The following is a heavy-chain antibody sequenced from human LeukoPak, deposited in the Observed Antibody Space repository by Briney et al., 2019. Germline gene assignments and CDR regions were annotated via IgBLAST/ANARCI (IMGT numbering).Heavy chain of an antibody. D-gene: IGHD2-15*01. CDR1: GGTFSSYA. CDR3: ATLRPYCSGGSCYPYYYHCYGMDV. Sequence: SVKVSCKASGGTFSSYAISWVRQAPGQGLEWMGRIIPILGIANYAQKFQGRVTITADKSTSTAYMELSSLRSEDTAVYYCATLRPYCSGGSCYPYYYHCYGMDVWARGTTVTVSS. V-gene: IGHV1-69*04. J-gene: IGHJ6*02. CDR2: IIPILGIA.